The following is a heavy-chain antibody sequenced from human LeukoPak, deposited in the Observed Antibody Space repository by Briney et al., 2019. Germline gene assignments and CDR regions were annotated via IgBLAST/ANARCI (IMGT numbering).Heavy chain of an antibody. J-gene: IGHJ3*02. V-gene: IGHV3-21*01. CDR1: GFTFSSYS. Sequence: GGSLRLSCAASGFTFSSYSMNWVRQAPGKGLEWVSSISSSSSYIYYADSVKGRFTISRDNAKNSLYLQMNSLRAEDTAVYYCARDLICGGVCYSGSRAFDIWGQGTMVTVSS. D-gene: IGHD2-21*02. CDR2: ISSSSSYI. CDR3: ARDLICGGVCYSGSRAFDI.